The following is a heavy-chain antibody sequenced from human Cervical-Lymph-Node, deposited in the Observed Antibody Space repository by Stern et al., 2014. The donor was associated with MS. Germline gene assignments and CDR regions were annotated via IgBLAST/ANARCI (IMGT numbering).Heavy chain of an antibody. D-gene: IGHD6-13*01. J-gene: IGHJ3*02. CDR3: ARMAYSNIYYAGLDI. Sequence: VQLVQSGAEVKKPGASVKVSCTAAGYIFTAYYIHWLRQAPGQGLVWLGWIDPDRGGTNYAQKFQGRVTMTRDTSISTAYMELTSPTSDDTAVYYCARMAYSNIYYAGLDIWGQGTMVTVSS. CDR2: IDPDRGGT. V-gene: IGHV1-2*02. CDR1: GYIFTAYY.